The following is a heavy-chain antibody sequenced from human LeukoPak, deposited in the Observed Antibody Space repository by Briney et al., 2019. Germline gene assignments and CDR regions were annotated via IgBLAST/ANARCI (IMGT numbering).Heavy chain of an antibody. Sequence: PGGSLRLSCAASGFIFSDYWMNWVRQAPGKGLEWVANIEQDGSEEYYVDSVKGRFTISRDNAKNSLYLQMNSLRAEDTGVYYCARGEVDSNVDYWGQGTLVTVSS. J-gene: IGHJ4*02. CDR1: GFIFSDYW. V-gene: IGHV3-7*05. CDR3: ARGEVDSNVDY. D-gene: IGHD4-11*01. CDR2: IEQDGSEE.